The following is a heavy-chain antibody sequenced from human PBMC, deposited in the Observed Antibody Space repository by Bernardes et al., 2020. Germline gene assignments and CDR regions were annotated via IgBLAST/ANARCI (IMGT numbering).Heavy chain of an antibody. V-gene: IGHV4-39*01. CDR2: IYYSGST. CDR1: GGSISSSSYY. Sequence: TLSLTCTVSGGSISSSSYYWGWIRQPPGKGLEWIGSIYYSGSTYYNPSLKSRVTISVDTSKNQISLKLSSVTAADTAVYYCARHGVQYCSGGSCYIGWFDPWGQGTLVTVSS. CDR3: ARHGVQYCSGGSCYIGWFDP. J-gene: IGHJ5*02. D-gene: IGHD2-15*01.